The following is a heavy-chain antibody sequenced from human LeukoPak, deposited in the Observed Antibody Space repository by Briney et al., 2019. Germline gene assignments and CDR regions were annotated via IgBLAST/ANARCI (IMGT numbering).Heavy chain of an antibody. CDR3: ARAHFYDSSVTPDY. Sequence: GGSLRLSCAASGFTFSNYGMHWVRQAPGKGLEWVAVIWYDGSDKYYADSVKGRFTISRDNSENTLYLQMNSLRAEDTAVYYCARAHFYDSSVTPDYWGQGTLVTVSS. D-gene: IGHD3-22*01. CDR1: GFTFSNYG. CDR2: IWYDGSDK. J-gene: IGHJ4*02. V-gene: IGHV3-33*01.